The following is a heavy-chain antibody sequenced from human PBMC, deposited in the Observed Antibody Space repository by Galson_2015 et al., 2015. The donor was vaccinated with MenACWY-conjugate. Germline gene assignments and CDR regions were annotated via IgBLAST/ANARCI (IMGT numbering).Heavy chain of an antibody. V-gene: IGHV3-23*01. J-gene: IGHJ2*01. CDR1: GFIFSSYA. D-gene: IGHD2-15*01. Sequence: SLRLSCAASGFIFSSYAMSWVRQAPGKGLEWVSAMSGSGGSRNYADSVKGRFTISRDNSKNTLYLQMNSLRAEDTAVYYCAKTEYGRTNCREANGRFDLWGRGTLVTVSS. CDR2: MSGSGGSR. CDR3: AKTEYGRTNCREANGRFDL.